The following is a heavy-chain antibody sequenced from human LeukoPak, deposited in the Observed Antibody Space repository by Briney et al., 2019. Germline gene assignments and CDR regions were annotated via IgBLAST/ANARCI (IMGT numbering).Heavy chain of an antibody. CDR3: ARVPVWYSSSWYGDY. J-gene: IGHJ4*02. Sequence: GSLRLSCAASGFTFSSYAMSWVRQAPGKGLEWVSAISGSGGSTYYADSVKGRFTISRDNSKNTLYLQMNSPRAEDTAVYYCARVPVWYSSSWYGDYWGQGALVTVSS. V-gene: IGHV3-23*01. CDR1: GFTFSSYA. D-gene: IGHD6-13*01. CDR2: ISGSGGST.